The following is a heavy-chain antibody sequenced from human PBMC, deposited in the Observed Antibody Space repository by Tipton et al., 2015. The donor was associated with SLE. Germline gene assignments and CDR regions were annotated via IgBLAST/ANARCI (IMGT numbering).Heavy chain of an antibody. CDR1: AGSISTYY. V-gene: IGHV4-59*01. Sequence: TLSLTCTVSAGSISTYYWSWIRQPPGKGLEWIGSIYSGGTASYSPSLTSRVTISVATSKNQFSLTLRSVTAADTAVYYCAREGYDSFYYYYYMDVWGKGTTVTVSS. D-gene: IGHD3-22*01. J-gene: IGHJ6*03. CDR3: AREGYDSFYYYYYMDV. CDR2: IYSGGTA.